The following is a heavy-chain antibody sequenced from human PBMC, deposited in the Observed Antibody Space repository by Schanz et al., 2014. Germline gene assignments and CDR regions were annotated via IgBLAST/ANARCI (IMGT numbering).Heavy chain of an antibody. Sequence: LVQSGAEVKKPWASVKVSCKASGYTFTSSGFSWVRQAPGQGLEWMGWINGYNAHTNYAQKFQGRVTMTTDTSTSTVYMELRSLRSDDTAVYYCARDRDQWDGNFCDFWGQGTLVTVSS. J-gene: IGHJ4*02. CDR1: GYTFTSSG. CDR3: ARDRDQWDGNFCDF. V-gene: IGHV1-18*01. CDR2: INGYNAHT. D-gene: IGHD1-26*01.